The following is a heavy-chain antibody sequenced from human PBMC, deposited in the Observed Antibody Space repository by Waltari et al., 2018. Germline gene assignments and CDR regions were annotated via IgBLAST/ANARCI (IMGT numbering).Heavy chain of an antibody. CDR3: ARESTASNEGV. J-gene: IGHJ4*02. CDR1: GFTFRNYG. CDR2: IRRDGSQA. D-gene: IGHD4-17*01. Sequence: EEQLVESGGGLVKPGGSLRLSGEGSGFTFRNYGRSGVRQAPGKGLEWVANIRRDGSQANYVDSVKGRFTISRDNAKKSLYLQMNSLRAEDTGVYYCARESTASNEGVWGQGTLVTVSS. V-gene: IGHV3-7*01.